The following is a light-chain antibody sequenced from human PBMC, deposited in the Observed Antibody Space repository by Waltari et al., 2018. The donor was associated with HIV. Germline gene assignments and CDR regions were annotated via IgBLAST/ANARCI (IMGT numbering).Light chain of an antibody. CDR3: SSYSTRGFVL. CDR2: EVY. V-gene: IGLV2-14*01. Sequence: SSLTQPASVSGSPGQAITLSCTGPASDMTTFNFVSWYHQSPGRAPKLIIFEVYFRPSGVSDRFSGSKSGDTASLTISALRAEDEGDYFCSSYSTRGFVLFGGGTKVTVL. CDR1: ASDMTTFNF. J-gene: IGLJ3*02.